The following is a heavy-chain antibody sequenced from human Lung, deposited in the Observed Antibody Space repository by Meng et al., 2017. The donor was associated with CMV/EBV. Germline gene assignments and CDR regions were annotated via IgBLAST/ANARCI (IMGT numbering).Heavy chain of an antibody. CDR2: IIPIFGTA. CDR1: GGTFSSYA. CDR3: ARDRGTIFGVDFDY. J-gene: IGHJ4*02. V-gene: IGHV1-69*05. Sequence: SVXVSXXASGGTFSSYAISWVRQAPGQGLEWMGGIIPIFGTANYAQKFQGRVTITTDESTSTAYMELSSLRSEDTAVYYCARDRGTIFGVDFDYWGQGPLVTVSS. D-gene: IGHD3-3*01.